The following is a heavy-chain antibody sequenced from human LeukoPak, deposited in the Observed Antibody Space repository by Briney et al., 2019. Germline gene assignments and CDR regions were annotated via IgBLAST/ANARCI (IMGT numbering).Heavy chain of an antibody. CDR3: ARDVPYYYGSGSYLLY. D-gene: IGHD3-10*01. J-gene: IGHJ4*02. CDR1: GFTFSIYW. Sequence: GGSLRLSCAASGFTFSIYWMHWARQAPGNGPVLLSRINSDGSSTSYADSVKGRFTISRDNAKNTLYLQMNSLRAEDTAVYYCARDVPYYYGSGSYLLYWGQGTLVTVSS. V-gene: IGHV3-74*01. CDR2: INSDGSST.